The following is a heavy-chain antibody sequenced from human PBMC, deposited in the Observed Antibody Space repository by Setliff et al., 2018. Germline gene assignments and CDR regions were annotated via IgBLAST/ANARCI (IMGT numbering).Heavy chain of an antibody. Sequence: GASVKVSCKASGYMFRSYGINWMRQAPGQGLEWMGWISAHSGSTYYAQTVQGRLTMTTDTSTTTAFMELRSLTPDDTAVYYCARDDGSATGDFWGQGTLVTVSS. CDR2: ISAHSGST. CDR3: ARDDGSATGDF. CDR1: GYMFRSYG. V-gene: IGHV1-18*04. D-gene: IGHD1-1*01. J-gene: IGHJ4*02.